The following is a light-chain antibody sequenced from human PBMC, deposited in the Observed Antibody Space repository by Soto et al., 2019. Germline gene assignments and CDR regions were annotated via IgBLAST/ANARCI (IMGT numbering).Light chain of an antibody. Sequence: QSVLTQPPSVSAAPGQKVTISCSGSNSNIGNNFVSWYQQLPGTAPRLIIYDNNKRPSGIPDRFSGSKSGTSATLGIAGLQTGDEADYYCGTWDSSLSAGVFGTGTKVTAL. CDR1: NSNIGNNF. J-gene: IGLJ1*01. V-gene: IGLV1-51*01. CDR2: DNN. CDR3: GTWDSSLSAGV.